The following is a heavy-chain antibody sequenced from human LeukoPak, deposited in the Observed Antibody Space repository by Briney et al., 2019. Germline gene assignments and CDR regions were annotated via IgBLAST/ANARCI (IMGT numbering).Heavy chain of an antibody. V-gene: IGHV3-23*01. CDR3: AKVLWRSGSGGFDP. J-gene: IGHJ5*02. D-gene: IGHD3-10*01. CDR1: GFTFSSYA. Sequence: PGGSLRLSCAASGFTFSSYAISWVRQAPREGLEWVSGISGSGGSTYYADSVKGRFTISIDNSKNTLYLQMNSLRAEDTAVYYCAKVLWRSGSGGFDPSGQGTLVTVSS. CDR2: ISGSGGST.